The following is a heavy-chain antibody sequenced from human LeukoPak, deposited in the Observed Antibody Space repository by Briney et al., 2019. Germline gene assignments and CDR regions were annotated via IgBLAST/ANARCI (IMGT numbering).Heavy chain of an antibody. Sequence: GGSLRLSCAASGFPLSGYWMDWVRQAPGKGMEWVANINQDGSTQYYAASVKGRFTISRDNAKSSLCLQMNILGAEDTAVYYCSRSLDYLGQGALVTVSS. J-gene: IGHJ4*02. CDR1: GFPLSGYW. CDR2: INQDGSTQ. CDR3: SRSLDY. V-gene: IGHV3-7*01.